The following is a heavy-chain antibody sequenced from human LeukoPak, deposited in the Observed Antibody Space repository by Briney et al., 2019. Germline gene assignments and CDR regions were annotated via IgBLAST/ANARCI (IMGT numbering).Heavy chain of an antibody. J-gene: IGHJ4*02. D-gene: IGHD6-19*01. CDR2: VYPGDSDT. CDR1: GYSFASYW. CDR3: ARGRVGKQWLVPESFDY. Sequence: GESLKISCKGSGYSFASYWIGWVRQMPGKGLEWMGVVYPGDSDTRYSPSFQGQVTISADKSISTAYLQWSSLKASDTAMYYCARGRVGKQWLVPESFDYWGQGTLVTVSS. V-gene: IGHV5-51*01.